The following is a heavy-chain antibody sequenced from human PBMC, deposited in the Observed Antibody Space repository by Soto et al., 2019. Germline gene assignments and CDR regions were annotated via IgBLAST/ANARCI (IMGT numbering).Heavy chain of an antibody. CDR3: ARGITIFGVVYFDY. J-gene: IGHJ4*01. Sequence: QVQLQESGPGLVKPSQTLSLTCSVSGGSISSGGYYWSWIRQHPGKGLEWIGYIYYSGSTYYNTTLKSRVTISADTSKNQFSLKLSSVIAADTAVYYCARGITIFGVVYFDYWGHGTLVTVSS. V-gene: IGHV4-31*03. CDR2: IYYSGST. CDR1: GGSISSGGYY. D-gene: IGHD3-3*01.